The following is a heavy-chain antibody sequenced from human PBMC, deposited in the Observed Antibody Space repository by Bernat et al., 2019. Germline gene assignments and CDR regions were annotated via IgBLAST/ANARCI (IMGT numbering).Heavy chain of an antibody. V-gene: IGHV3-66*01. CDR1: GFTVSSNY. D-gene: IGHD5-12*01. CDR2: IYGGGTT. J-gene: IGHJ4*02. Sequence: EVQLVESGGGLVQPGGSLRLSCAVSGFTVSSNYMSWVRQAPGKGLEWVSVIYGGGTTYYADSVKGRFTISRDNSKTTVFLQMNSLRGDDTAVYSCARWLYQGDYWGQGTLVTVSS. CDR3: ARWLYQGDY.